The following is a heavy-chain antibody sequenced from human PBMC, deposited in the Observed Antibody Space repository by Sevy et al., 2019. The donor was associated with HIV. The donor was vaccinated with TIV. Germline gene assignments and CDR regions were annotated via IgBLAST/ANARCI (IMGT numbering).Heavy chain of an antibody. CDR1: GFTFDDYT. V-gene: IGHV3-43*01. CDR3: AAHSGGYRLGAFDI. Sequence: GGSLRLSCAASGFTFDDYTMHWVRQAPGKGLEWVSLISWDGGSTYYADSVKGRFTISRDNSKNSLYLQMNSLRTEDTALYYCAAHSGGYRLGAFDIWGQGTMVTVSS. CDR2: ISWDGGST. J-gene: IGHJ3*02. D-gene: IGHD1-26*01.